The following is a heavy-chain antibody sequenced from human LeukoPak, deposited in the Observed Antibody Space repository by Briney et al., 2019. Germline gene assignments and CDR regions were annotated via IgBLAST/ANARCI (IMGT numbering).Heavy chain of an antibody. D-gene: IGHD2-21*02. CDR2: MNPNSGNT. J-gene: IGHJ5*02. CDR3: ARGQWVTTDLDVFDP. Sequence: ASVKVSCKASGYTFTSYDINWVRQATGQGLEWMGWMNPNSGNTGYVQKFQGRVTMTRNTSISTAYMELSSLRSEDTAVYYCARGQWVTTDLDVFDPWGQGTLVTVSS. CDR1: GYTFTSYD. V-gene: IGHV1-8*01.